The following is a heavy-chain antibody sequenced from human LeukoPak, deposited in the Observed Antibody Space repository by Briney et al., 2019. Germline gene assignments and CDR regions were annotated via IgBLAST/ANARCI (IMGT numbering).Heavy chain of an antibody. V-gene: IGHV4-59*01. J-gene: IGHJ3*02. CDR1: GGSISSYY. D-gene: IGHD5-12*01. CDR3: ARDRYSGYDGFGAFDI. CDR2: IYYSGST. Sequence: SETLSLTCTVSGGSISSYYWSWIRQPPGKGLEWIGYIYYSGSTNYNPSLESRVTISVDTSKNRFSLKLSSVTAADTAVYYCARDRYSGYDGFGAFDIWGQGTMVTVSS.